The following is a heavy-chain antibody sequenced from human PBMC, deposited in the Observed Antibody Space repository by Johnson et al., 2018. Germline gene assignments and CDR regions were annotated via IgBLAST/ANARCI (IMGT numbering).Heavy chain of an antibody. CDR1: GFTFSSYG. CDR2: ISHDGRKT. D-gene: IGHD3-22*01. V-gene: IGHV3-30*18. CDR3: AKYRPIYDAVGYYYGDAIDI. J-gene: IGHJ3*02. Sequence: QVQLQESGGGVVQPGGSLRLSCAASGFTFSSYGVHWVRQVPGKGLEGVASISHDGRKTHSADSVKGRRTISRDNSRNTLYLKMNSLRVEDTAVYYCAKYRPIYDAVGYYYGDAIDIWGQGTTVTVSS.